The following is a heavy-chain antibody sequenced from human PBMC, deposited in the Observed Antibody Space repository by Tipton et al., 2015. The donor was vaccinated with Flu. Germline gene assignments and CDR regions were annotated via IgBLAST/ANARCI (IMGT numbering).Heavy chain of an antibody. CDR1: GFTFSRYD. D-gene: IGHD2-2*01. CDR3: ARDPSLGMPDYFDY. CDR2: ISGGGAIR. J-gene: IGHJ4*02. V-gene: IGHV3-23*01. Sequence: GSLRLSCAASGFTFSRYDMSWVRQAPGKGLEWVASISGGGAIRYFADSVKGRFTISRDNSKNTLYLQMNILRAEDTAVYYCARDPSLGMPDYFDYWGQGTLVTASS.